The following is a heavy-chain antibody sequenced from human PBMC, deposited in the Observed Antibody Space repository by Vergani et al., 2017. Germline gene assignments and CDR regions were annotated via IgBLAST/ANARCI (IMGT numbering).Heavy chain of an antibody. Sequence: QVHLVESGGGVVQPGRSLRLSCVVSGFTSSYYGMHWVRQAPGKGLEWVAVISYDGTQKYYADSVKGRFTISRDNSKSTLYLQMNSLRTEDTAVYYCTKAGQYDSDNFHDSWGQGALVTVAS. CDR1: GFTSSYYG. D-gene: IGHD3-22*01. CDR3: TKAGQYDSDNFHDS. J-gene: IGHJ1*01. CDR2: ISYDGTQK. V-gene: IGHV3-30*18.